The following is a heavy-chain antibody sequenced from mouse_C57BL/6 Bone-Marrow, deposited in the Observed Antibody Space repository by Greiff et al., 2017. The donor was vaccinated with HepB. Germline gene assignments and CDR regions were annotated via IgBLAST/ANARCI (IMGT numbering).Heavy chain of an antibody. Sequence: VQLQQPGAELVRPGSSVKLSCKASGYTFTSYWMHWVKQRPIQGLEWIGNIDPSDSETHYNQKFKDKATLTVDKSSSTAYMQLSSLTSEDSAVYYCASHYDYEGYFDYWGQGTTLTVSS. V-gene: IGHV1-52*01. CDR2: IDPSDSET. CDR3: ASHYDYEGYFDY. J-gene: IGHJ2*01. D-gene: IGHD2-4*01. CDR1: GYTFTSYW.